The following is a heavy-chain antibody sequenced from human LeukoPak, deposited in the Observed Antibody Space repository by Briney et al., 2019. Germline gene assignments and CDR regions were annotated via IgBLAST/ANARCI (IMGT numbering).Heavy chain of an antibody. CDR3: TTDLPPPHEYSYGYTGVY. D-gene: IGHD5-18*01. V-gene: IGHV3-15*01. CDR1: GFTFSNAW. CDR2: IKSKTDGGTT. Sequence: GGSLRLSCAASGFTFSNAWMSWVRQAPGKGLEWVGRIKSKTDGGTTDYAAPVKGRFTISRDDSKNTLYLQMNSLKTEDTAVYYCTTDLPPPHEYSYGYTGVYWGQGTLVTVSS. J-gene: IGHJ4*02.